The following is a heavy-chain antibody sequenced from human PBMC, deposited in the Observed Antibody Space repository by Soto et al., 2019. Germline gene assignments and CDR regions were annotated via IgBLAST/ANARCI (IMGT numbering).Heavy chain of an antibody. V-gene: IGHV4-4*07. CDR2: IDTSGNT. D-gene: IGHD3-16*01. CDR1: GGSLSSYY. Sequence: PSETLSLTCTVSGGSLSSYYCSWVRQSAGKGLEWIGRIDTSGNTNYNPSLESRVTMSVDTSKSQFSLKLTSVTAADTATYYCARGPRGYVYYHGMDFWGQGTTVT. CDR3: ARGPRGYVYYHGMDF. J-gene: IGHJ6*02.